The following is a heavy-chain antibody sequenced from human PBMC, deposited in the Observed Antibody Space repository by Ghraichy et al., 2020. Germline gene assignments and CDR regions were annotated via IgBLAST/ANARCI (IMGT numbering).Heavy chain of an antibody. CDR2: ISSNGGST. Sequence: GGSLRLSCSASGFTFSSYAMHWVRQTPGKGLEYVSAISSNGGSTYYADSVKGRFTISRDNSKNTLYLQMSSLRAEDTAVYYCVKDPWRYYDSSGYYIRFLRRLDAFDIWGQGTMVTVSS. V-gene: IGHV3-64D*06. D-gene: IGHD3-22*01. CDR3: VKDPWRYYDSSGYYIRFLRRLDAFDI. J-gene: IGHJ3*02. CDR1: GFTFSSYA.